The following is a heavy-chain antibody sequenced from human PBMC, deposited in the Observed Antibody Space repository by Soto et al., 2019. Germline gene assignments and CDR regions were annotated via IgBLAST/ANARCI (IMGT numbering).Heavy chain of an antibody. D-gene: IGHD5-18*01. Sequence: QVQLQESGPGLVKPSETLSLTCTVSGGSISSYYWSWIRQPPGKGLEWIGYIYYSGSTNYNPSLKSPVTISVATSKNQFSLKLSSVTAADTAVYYCARAADTAIVGGNYGMHVWGQGTTVTVSS. CDR3: ARAADTAIVGGNYGMHV. V-gene: IGHV4-59*01. J-gene: IGHJ6*02. CDR1: GGSISSYY. CDR2: IYYSGST.